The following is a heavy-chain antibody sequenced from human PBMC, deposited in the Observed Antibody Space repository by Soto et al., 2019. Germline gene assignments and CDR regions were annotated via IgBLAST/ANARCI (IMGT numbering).Heavy chain of an antibody. V-gene: IGHV1-24*01. J-gene: IGHJ5*02. CDR3: ARDPYGSGWYRNHWFDP. CDR1: GYTLTELS. D-gene: IGHD6-19*01. Sequence: ASVKVSCKVSGYTLTELSMHWVRQAPGKGLEWMGGFDPEDGETIYAQKFQGRVTMTEDTSTDTAYMELSSLRSEDTAVYYCARDPYGSGWYRNHWFDPWGQGTLVTVSS. CDR2: FDPEDGET.